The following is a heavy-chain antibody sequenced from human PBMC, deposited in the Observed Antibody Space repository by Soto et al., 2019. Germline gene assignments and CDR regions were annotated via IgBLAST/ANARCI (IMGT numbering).Heavy chain of an antibody. CDR1: GFTFSSYA. J-gene: IGHJ4*02. CDR2: ISGSGGST. Sequence: EVQLLESGGGLVQPGGSLRLSCAASGFTFSSYAMSWVRQAPGKGLEWVSAISGSGGSTYYADSVKGRFTICRDNSKNTLYLQMNSLRAEDTAVYYCAKVVKARYYDFWSGYWTFDYWGQGTLVTVSS. CDR3: AKVVKARYYDFWSGYWTFDY. V-gene: IGHV3-23*01. D-gene: IGHD3-3*01.